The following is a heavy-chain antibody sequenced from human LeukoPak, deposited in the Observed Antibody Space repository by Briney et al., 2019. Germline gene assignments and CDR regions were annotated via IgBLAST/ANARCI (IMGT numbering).Heavy chain of an antibody. V-gene: IGHV3-7*03. J-gene: IGHJ4*02. CDR1: GFTFSSYW. CDR2: IKEDESEK. Sequence: GGSLRLPCAVSGFTFSSYWMSWVRQAPGNGPEWVANIKEDESEKNYVDSVKGRFTISRDSAKNSLYLQMNSLRAEDTAVYYCARVSVPVVVPAARYYDILTGQFPNDYWGQGTLVTVSS. CDR3: ARVSVPVVVPAARYYDILTGQFPNDY. D-gene: IGHD3-9*01.